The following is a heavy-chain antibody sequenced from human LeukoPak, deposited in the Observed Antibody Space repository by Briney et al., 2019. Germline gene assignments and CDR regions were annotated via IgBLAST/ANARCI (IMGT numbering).Heavy chain of an antibody. CDR2: INHSGST. D-gene: IGHD3-16*02. V-gene: IGHV4-34*01. CDR1: GGSFSGYY. CDR3: ARGQYYDYVWGSYRYGYFDC. J-gene: IGHJ4*02. Sequence: SETLSLTCAVYGGSFSGYYWSWIRQPPGKGLEWIGEINHSGSTNYNPSLKSRVTISVDTSKNQFSLRLSSVTAADTAVYYCARGQYYDYVWGSYRYGYFDCWGQGTLVTVSS.